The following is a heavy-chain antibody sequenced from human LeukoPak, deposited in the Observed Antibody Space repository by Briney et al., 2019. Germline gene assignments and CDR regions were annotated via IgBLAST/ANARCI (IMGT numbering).Heavy chain of an antibody. CDR2: IRYDGSNK. CDR1: GFTFSSYG. J-gene: IGHJ4*02. D-gene: IGHD1-26*01. V-gene: IGHV3-30*02. Sequence: PGGSLRLSCAASGFTFSSYGMHWVRQAPGKGLEWVAFIRYDGSNKYYADSVKGRFTISRDNSKNTLYLQMNSLRAEDTAVYYCAKDQHMGGSYYTTDYWGQGTLVTVSS. CDR3: AKDQHMGGSYYTTDY.